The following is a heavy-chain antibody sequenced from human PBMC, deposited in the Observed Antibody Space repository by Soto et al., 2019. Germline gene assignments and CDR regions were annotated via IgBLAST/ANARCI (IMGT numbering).Heavy chain of an antibody. Sequence: EVSLRLSCAAPGFTFSIYALHWVRQAPGKGLEWVAVMSPNGNNQYYADSVKGRFTISRYTSKSTLYLQMTSLRPDDTAVYYCATGANFYYDTCRYCSQGTRVSVSS. CDR2: MSPNGNNQ. CDR3: ATGANFYYDTCRY. V-gene: IGHV3-30-3*01. J-gene: IGHJ4*02. CDR1: GFTFSIYA. D-gene: IGHD3-22*01.